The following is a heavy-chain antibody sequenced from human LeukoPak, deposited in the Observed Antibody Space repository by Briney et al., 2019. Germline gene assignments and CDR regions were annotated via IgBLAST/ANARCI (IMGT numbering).Heavy chain of an antibody. CDR1: GFTFDDYA. CDR2: ISWNSGSI. D-gene: IGHD6-19*01. Sequence: GGSLRLSCAASGFTFDDYAMHWVRQAPGKGLEWVSGISWNSGSIGYADSVKGRFTISRDNSKNTLYPQMNSLRAEDTAVYYCARCVYSSGWYGSCYFDYWGQGTLVTVSS. CDR3: ARCVYSSGWYGSCYFDY. J-gene: IGHJ4*02. V-gene: IGHV3-9*01.